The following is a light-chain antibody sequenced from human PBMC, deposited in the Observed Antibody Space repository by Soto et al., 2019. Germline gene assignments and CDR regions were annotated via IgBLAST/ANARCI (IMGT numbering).Light chain of an antibody. Sequence: ETVMTHSPGTVAASPWEGATLSCRASQRVGSDLAWYQQKPGQAPRLLIYGASTRATGIPARFSGSGSGTEFTLTISSLQSEDFAVYYCQQYNNWPRGTFGQGTKVDIK. CDR1: QRVGSD. V-gene: IGKV3-15*01. J-gene: IGKJ1*01. CDR3: QQYNNWPRGT. CDR2: GAS.